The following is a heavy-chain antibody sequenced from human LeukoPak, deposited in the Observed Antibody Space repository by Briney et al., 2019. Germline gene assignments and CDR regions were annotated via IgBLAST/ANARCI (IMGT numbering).Heavy chain of an antibody. CDR3: ARAFDYAFDY. CDR2: ISSSSSYI. D-gene: IGHD4-17*01. CDR1: GFTFSSYS. V-gene: IGHV3-21*01. J-gene: IGHJ4*02. Sequence: KTGGSLRLSCAASGFTFSSYSMNWVRQAPGKGLEWVSSISSSSSYIYYADSVKGRFTISRDNAKNSLYLQMNSLRAEDTALYYCARAFDYAFDYWGQGTLVTVSS.